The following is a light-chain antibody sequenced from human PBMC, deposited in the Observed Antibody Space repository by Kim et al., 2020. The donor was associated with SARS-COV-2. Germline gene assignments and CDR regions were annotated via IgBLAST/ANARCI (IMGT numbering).Light chain of an antibody. CDR1: KLGDKD. CDR3: QAWDSSTAV. Sequence: VSPGQTASITCSGTKLGDKDAYWYQQKPCQSPVLVNYQHTKRPSGISQRFSGSSSGNTATLTISPAQTIDEADYYCQAWDSSTAVFGGGTQLTVL. V-gene: IGLV3-1*01. J-gene: IGLJ3*02. CDR2: QHT.